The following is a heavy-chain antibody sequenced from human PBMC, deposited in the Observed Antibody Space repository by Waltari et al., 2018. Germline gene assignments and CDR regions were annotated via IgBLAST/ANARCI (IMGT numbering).Heavy chain of an antibody. Sequence: QVQLQVSGPGLVKPSETLSLTCAVSGYSISSGYSRGWIRQPTGKGLEWIGSIYHSGRTYYNPSLKSRVTISVDTSKNQFSLKLSSVTAADTAVYYCASERYGSGSYNYYGMDVWGQGTTVTVSS. V-gene: IGHV4-38-2*01. CDR3: ASERYGSGSYNYYGMDV. CDR2: IYHSGRT. D-gene: IGHD3-10*01. CDR1: GYSISSGYS. J-gene: IGHJ6*02.